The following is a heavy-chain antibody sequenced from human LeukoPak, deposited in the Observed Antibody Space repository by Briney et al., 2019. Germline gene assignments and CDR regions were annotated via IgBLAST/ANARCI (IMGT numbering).Heavy chain of an antibody. Sequence: GESLQISCKGSGSSFTGYWIGWVRPLPGKGLEWMGIIYPGDSDTRYSPSFQGQVTISADKSISTAYLQWSSLKASDTAMYYCARAITMVRGVSTDFDYWGQGTLVTVSS. D-gene: IGHD3-10*01. J-gene: IGHJ4*02. CDR1: GSSFTGYW. V-gene: IGHV5-51*01. CDR2: IYPGDSDT. CDR3: ARAITMVRGVSTDFDY.